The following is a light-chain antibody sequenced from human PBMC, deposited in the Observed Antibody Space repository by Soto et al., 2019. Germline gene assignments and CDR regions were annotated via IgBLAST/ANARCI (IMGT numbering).Light chain of an antibody. V-gene: IGLV2-14*03. CDR1: SSEVGGYNY. CDR3: SSYTTSSTYV. J-gene: IGLJ1*01. Sequence: QSVLTQPASVSRSPGQSITISCTGTSSEVGGYNYVSWYQHHPGKATKLMIYDVSNRPPGVSNRFSGSKSGNTASLTFSGLQAEDEADYYCSSYTTSSTYVFATATKVTDL. CDR2: DVS.